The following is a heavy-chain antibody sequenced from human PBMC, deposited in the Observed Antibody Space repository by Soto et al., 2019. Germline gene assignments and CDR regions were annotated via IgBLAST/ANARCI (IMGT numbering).Heavy chain of an antibody. D-gene: IGHD1-20*01. CDR1: GFTFSSYD. CDR3: ARATIWYNGNAFDI. CDR2: IGTACDT. J-gene: IGHJ3*02. Sequence: EVQLVESGGGLVQPGGSLRLSCAASGFTFSSYDMHWVRQATGKGLEWVSAIGTACDTYYPGSVKGRFTIAREKAKILLYLQMSSLRAEDTAVYYCARATIWYNGNAFDICGQGTMVTVSS. V-gene: IGHV3-13*01.